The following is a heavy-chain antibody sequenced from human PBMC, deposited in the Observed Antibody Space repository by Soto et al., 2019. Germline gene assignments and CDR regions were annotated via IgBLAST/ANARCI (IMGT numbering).Heavy chain of an antibody. CDR2: INPSGGST. V-gene: IGHV1-46*01. J-gene: IGHJ4*02. CDR3: ARDTSPLRGYRDFDY. Sequence: ASVKVSCKASGYTFTSYYMHWVRQAPGQGLEWMGIINPSGGSTSYAQRFQGRVTLTRDTSTSTVYMELSSLRSEDTAVYYCARDTSPLRGYRDFDYWGQGTLVTVYS. D-gene: IGHD5-18*01. CDR1: GYTFTSYY.